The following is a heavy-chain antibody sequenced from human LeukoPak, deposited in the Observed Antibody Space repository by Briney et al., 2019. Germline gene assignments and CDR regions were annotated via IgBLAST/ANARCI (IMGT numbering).Heavy chain of an antibody. J-gene: IGHJ3*02. CDR3: APQPSSSSWYGGAAFDI. D-gene: IGHD6-13*01. Sequence: PSETLSLTCTVSGGSISSCYWCWIRLPPRTGQELIWYINFSGSTNYNPSLKLPVTVSVDTSKNQFSLNLSSMTVTATAAYSFAPQPSSSSWYGGAAFDIWGQGKMVTVSS. V-gene: IGHV4-4*08. CDR2: INFSGST. CDR1: GGSISSCY.